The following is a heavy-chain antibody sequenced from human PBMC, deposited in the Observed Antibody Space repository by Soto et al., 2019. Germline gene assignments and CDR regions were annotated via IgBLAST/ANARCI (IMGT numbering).Heavy chain of an antibody. CDR2: IYYSGST. J-gene: IGHJ4*02. CDR3: ARDYVEVGYDSSGSLFDY. Sequence: PSETLSLTCTVSGGSISSGDYYWSWIRHPPGKGLEWIGYIYYSGSTYYNPSLKSRVTISVDTSKNQFSLKLSSVTAADTAVYYCARDYVEVGYDSSGSLFDYWGQGTLVTVSS. D-gene: IGHD3-22*01. V-gene: IGHV4-30-4*01. CDR1: GGSISSGDYY.